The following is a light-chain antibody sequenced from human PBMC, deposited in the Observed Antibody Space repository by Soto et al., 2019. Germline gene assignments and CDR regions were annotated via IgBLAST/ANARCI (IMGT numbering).Light chain of an antibody. V-gene: IGKV3-20*01. CDR2: DLS. CDR3: QQYGETPWT. J-gene: IGKJ1*01. Sequence: VLTQSPGPLTLSPGQGATPSFSASPSVGVRYLAWYQQKPGQAPRLLIYDLSSRATGIPDRFSGSGSGTDFTLTISRLEPEDFAVYYCQQYGETPWTFGQGTKLEVK. CDR1: PSVGVRY.